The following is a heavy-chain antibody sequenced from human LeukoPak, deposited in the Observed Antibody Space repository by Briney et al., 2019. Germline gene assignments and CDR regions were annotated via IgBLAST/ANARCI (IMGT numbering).Heavy chain of an antibody. CDR1: GFTFSSYG. CDR2: ISYDGSNK. J-gene: IGHJ4*02. CDR3: AKDGAVTTYFYYFDY. D-gene: IGHD4-17*01. Sequence: PGGSLRLSCAASGFTFSSYGMHWVRQAPGKGLEWVAVISYDGSNKYYADSVKGRFTISRDNSKNTLYLQMNSLRAEDTAVYYCAKDGAVTTYFYYFDYWGQGTLVTVSS. V-gene: IGHV3-30*18.